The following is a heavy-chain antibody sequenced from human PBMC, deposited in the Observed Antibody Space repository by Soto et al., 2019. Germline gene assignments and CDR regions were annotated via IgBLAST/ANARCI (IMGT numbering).Heavy chain of an antibody. V-gene: IGHV1-2*04. CDR2: INPNIGGT. J-gene: IGHJ6*02. Sequence: QVQLVQSGAEVKKPGASVKVSCKASGYTFTGYYMHWVRQAPGQGLEWMGWINPNIGGTNYAQKFQGWVTMTRDTSISTAYMELSRLRSDDTAVYYCARELLRRYYYGMDVWGQGTTVTVSS. CDR3: ARELLRRYYYGMDV. CDR1: GYTFTGYY. D-gene: IGHD1-26*01.